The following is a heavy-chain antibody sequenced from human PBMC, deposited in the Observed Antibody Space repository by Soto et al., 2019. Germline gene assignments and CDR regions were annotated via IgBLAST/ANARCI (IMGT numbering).Heavy chain of an antibody. CDR2: ISAYNGNT. J-gene: IGHJ3*02. D-gene: IGHD5-12*01. V-gene: IGHV1-18*01. CDR1: GYTFTSYG. Sequence: ASVKVSCKASGYTFTSYGISWVRQAPGQGLEWMGWISAYNGNTNYAQKLQGRVTMTTDTSTSTAYMEPRSLRSDDTAVYYCARDGRRWLQLVAFDIWGQGTMVTVSS. CDR3: ARDGRRWLQLVAFDI.